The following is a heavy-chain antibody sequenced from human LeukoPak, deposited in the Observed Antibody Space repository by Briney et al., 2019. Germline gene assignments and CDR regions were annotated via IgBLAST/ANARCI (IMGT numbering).Heavy chain of an antibody. D-gene: IGHD6-13*01. CDR3: ARDTIAAAMGFRTGFDP. CDR1: GDSVSSNSAA. Sequence: SQTLSLTCAISGDSVSSNSAAWNWIRQSPSRGLEWLGRTYYRSKWYNDYAVSVKSRITINPDTSKNQFSLQLNSATPEDTAVYYCARDTIAAAMGFRTGFDPWGQGTLVTVSS. CDR2: TYYRSKWYN. J-gene: IGHJ5*02. V-gene: IGHV6-1*01.